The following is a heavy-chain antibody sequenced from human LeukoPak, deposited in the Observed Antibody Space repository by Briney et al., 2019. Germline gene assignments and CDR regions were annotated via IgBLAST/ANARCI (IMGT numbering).Heavy chain of an antibody. CDR3: ARDNAYMFDF. CDR1: GFSFSSYW. Sequence: GGSLRLSCAASGFSFSSYWMNWVRQAPGKGLVWVAHINTDGRTTTYADSVKGRFTVARDNAKNTLYLEMNRLRVEDTAVYYCARDNAYMFDFWGQGTQVTVSS. J-gene: IGHJ4*02. CDR2: INTDGRTT. D-gene: IGHD4-11*01. V-gene: IGHV3-74*01.